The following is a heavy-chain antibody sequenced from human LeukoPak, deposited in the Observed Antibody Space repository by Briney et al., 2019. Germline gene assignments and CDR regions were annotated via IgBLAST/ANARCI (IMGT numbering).Heavy chain of an antibody. D-gene: IGHD1-26*01. CDR2: INHSGST. CDR1: GGSFSGYY. J-gene: IGHJ2*01. CDR3: ARGLNPVGVRAYFDL. Sequence: SETLSLTCAVYGGSFSGYYWSWIRQPPGKGLEWTGEINHSGSTNYNPSLKSRVTISVDTSKNQFSLKLSSVTAADTAVYYCARGLNPVGVRAYFDLWGRGTLVTVSS. V-gene: IGHV4-34*01.